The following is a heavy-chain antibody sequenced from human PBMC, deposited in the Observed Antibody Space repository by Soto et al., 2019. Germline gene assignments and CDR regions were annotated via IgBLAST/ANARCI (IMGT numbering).Heavy chain of an antibody. CDR2: INPNSGGT. V-gene: IGHV1-2*04. CDR1: GYTFTGYY. CDR3: ARDSQDLDYGDSPGQVPFEC. D-gene: IGHD4-17*01. Sequence: GASVKVSCKASGYTFTGYYMHWVRQAPGQGLEWMGWINPNSGGTNYAQNFQGWVTMTRDTSISTAYMEVRRLTSDDTAVYYCARDSQDLDYGDSPGQVPFECCGQRTLVTVSS. J-gene: IGHJ4*02.